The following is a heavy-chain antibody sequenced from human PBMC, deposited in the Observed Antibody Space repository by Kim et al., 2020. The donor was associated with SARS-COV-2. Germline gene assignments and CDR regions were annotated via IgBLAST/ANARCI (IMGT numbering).Heavy chain of an antibody. J-gene: IGHJ4*02. V-gene: IGHV3-23*01. D-gene: IGHD3-3*01. CDR2: ISGSGGST. CDR1: GFTFSSYA. CDR3: ARDGVLGIFRVVISQRYYLDY. Sequence: GGSLRLSCAASGFTFSSYAMRWVRQAPGKGLEWVAAISGSGGSTYYADSVKGRFTISRDNSKNTLYLQMNSLRAEDTAVYYCARDGVLGIFRVVISQRYYLDYWGQGTLVTVSS.